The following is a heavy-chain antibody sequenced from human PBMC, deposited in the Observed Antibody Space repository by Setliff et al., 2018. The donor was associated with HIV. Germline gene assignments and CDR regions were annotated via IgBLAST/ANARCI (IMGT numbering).Heavy chain of an antibody. V-gene: IGHV4-34*01. CDR3: ARVRGRYYYHYAMDV. CDR2: INDNGST. J-gene: IGHJ6*02. CDR1: GGSFSGYY. D-gene: IGHD3-10*01. Sequence: ASETLSLTCAVYGGSFSGYYWSWIRQPPGKGLEWIGEINDNGSTNYNPSLKSRVTISVDTSKNQFSLKLSSVTAADTAVYYCARVRGRYYYHYAMDVWG.